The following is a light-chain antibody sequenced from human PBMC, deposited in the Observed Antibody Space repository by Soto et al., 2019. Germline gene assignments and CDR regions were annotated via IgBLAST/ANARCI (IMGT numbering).Light chain of an antibody. CDR3: HQYDNWPPWT. V-gene: IGKV3-15*01. Sequence: EVLLTQSPATLSVSPGERATLSCRASQSVENNVAWYQQKPGQAPRLLIYGAFTRATGIPARFSGSGSGTEFTLTISSLQSEDFAVYYCHQYDNWPPWTFGQGTKVEIK. CDR2: GAF. J-gene: IGKJ1*01. CDR1: QSVENN.